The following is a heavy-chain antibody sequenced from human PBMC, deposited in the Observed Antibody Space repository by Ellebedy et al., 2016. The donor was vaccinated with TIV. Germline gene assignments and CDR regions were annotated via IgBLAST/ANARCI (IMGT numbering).Heavy chain of an antibody. CDR3: ARDDGPTMVRGVITGFYYHGMDV. Sequence: GESLKISCAASGFTFSSYAMHWVRQAPGKGLEWVAVISYDGSNKYYADSVKGRFTISRDNSKNTLFLQMNSLRVDDTAVYYCARDDGPTMVRGVITGFYYHGMDVWGQGTTVSVSS. J-gene: IGHJ6*02. CDR2: ISYDGSNK. D-gene: IGHD3-10*01. CDR1: GFTFSSYA. V-gene: IGHV3-30*04.